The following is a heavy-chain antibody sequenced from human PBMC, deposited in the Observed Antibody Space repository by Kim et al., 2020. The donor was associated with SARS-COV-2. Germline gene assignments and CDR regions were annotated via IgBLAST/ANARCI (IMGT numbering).Heavy chain of an antibody. J-gene: IGHJ4*02. Sequence: GGSLRLSCAASGFIFSSYWMSWVRQAPGKGLEWVANIKQDGSEKYYVDSVKGRFTISRDNAKNSLYLQMNSLRAEDTAVYYCARDGSHDYWGQGTLVTVS. CDR2: IKQDGSEK. D-gene: IGHD3-10*01. CDR3: ARDGSHDY. CDR1: GFIFSSYW. V-gene: IGHV3-7*03.